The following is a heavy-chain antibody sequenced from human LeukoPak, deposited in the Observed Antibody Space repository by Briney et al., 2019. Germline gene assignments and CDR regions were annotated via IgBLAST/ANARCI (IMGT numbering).Heavy chain of an antibody. D-gene: IGHD3-16*02. CDR2: ISSSSSTI. CDR3: AREPGDYDYVWGSYRQFDY. CDR1: GFTFSSYS. Sequence: GGSLRLSCAASGFTFSSYSMTWVRQAPGKGLEWVSYISSSSSTIYYADSVKGRFTISRDNAKNSLYLQMNSLRDEDTAVYYCAREPGDYDYVWGSYRQFDYWGQGTLVTVSS. V-gene: IGHV3-48*02. J-gene: IGHJ4*02.